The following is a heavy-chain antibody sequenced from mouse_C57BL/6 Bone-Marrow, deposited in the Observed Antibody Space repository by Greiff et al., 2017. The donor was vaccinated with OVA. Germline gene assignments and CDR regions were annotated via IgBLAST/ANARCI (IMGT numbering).Heavy chain of an antibody. Sequence: EVQLQQSGPELVKPGASVKMSCKASGYTFTDYNMHWVKQSHGKSLEWIGYINPNNGGTSYNQKFKGKATLTVNKSSSTAYMELRSLTSEDSAVYYCARGGLPQDYFDYWGQGTTLTVSS. V-gene: IGHV1-22*01. CDR3: ARGGLPQDYFDY. CDR1: GYTFTDYN. D-gene: IGHD3-1*01. J-gene: IGHJ2*01. CDR2: INPNNGGT.